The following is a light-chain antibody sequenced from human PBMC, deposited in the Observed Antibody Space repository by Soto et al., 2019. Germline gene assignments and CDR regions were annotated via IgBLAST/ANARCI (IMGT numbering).Light chain of an antibody. J-gene: IGLJ3*02. CDR1: SSDVGGYNY. CDR2: DVT. V-gene: IGLV2-14*01. CDR3: SSFTSSSTLGV. Sequence: QSVLTQPASVSGSPGQSITISCTGTSSDVGGYNYVSWYQQYPGKAPKLIIYDVTNRPSGVSNRFSGSTSGNTASLTISGLQAEDEADYYCSSFTSSSTLGVFGGGTKVTVL.